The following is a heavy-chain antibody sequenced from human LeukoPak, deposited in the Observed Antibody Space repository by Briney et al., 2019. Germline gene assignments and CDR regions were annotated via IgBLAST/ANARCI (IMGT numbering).Heavy chain of an antibody. V-gene: IGHV4-34*01. CDR1: GGSFSGYY. CDR3: ARHGYSSGWYLFAFDP. CDR2: IYHSGST. Sequence: PSETLSLTCAVYGGSFSGYYWSWIRQPPGKGLEWIGSIYHSGSTYYNPSLKSRVTISVDTSKNQFSLKLSSVTAADTAVYYCARHGYSSGWYLFAFDPWGQGTLVTVSS. D-gene: IGHD6-19*01. J-gene: IGHJ5*02.